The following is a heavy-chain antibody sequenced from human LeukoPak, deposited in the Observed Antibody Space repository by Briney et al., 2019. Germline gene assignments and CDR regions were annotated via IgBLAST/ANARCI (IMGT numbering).Heavy chain of an antibody. CDR2: IDSGGST. CDR1: GFTVSSNY. CDR3: ARATGLHYYYYYGMDV. Sequence: GGSLRLSCAASGFTVSSNYMSWVRQAPGKGLEWVSVIDSGGSTYYADSVKGRFTISRDNSKNTLYLQMNSLRAEDTAVYYCARATGLHYYYYYGMDVWGQGTTVTVSS. D-gene: IGHD4-11*01. V-gene: IGHV3-66*01. J-gene: IGHJ6*02.